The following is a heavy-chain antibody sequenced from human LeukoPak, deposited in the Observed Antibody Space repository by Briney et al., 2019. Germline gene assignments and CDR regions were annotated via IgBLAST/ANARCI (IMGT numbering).Heavy chain of an antibody. D-gene: IGHD6-13*01. Sequence: ASVKVSCKASGYTFTSYGISWVRQAPGQGLEWMGWISAYNGNTNYAQKLQGRVTMTTDTSTSRAYMELRSLRSDDTAVYYCARDFYRYSSSWYFDYWGQGTLVTVSS. J-gene: IGHJ4*02. CDR3: ARDFYRYSSSWYFDY. CDR1: GYTFTSYG. V-gene: IGHV1-18*01. CDR2: ISAYNGNT.